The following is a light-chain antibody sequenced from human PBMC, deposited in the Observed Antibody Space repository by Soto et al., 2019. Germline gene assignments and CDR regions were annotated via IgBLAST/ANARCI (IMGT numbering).Light chain of an antibody. CDR2: DNN. Sequence: QSVLTQPPSVSAAPGQKVTISCSGGTSNIGNNYVSWYQHLPGTAPKLLIYDNNKRPSGIPDRFSGSKSGTSATLVITGLRTGDEASYYCQSYDSSRSGVVFCGGTQLTVL. J-gene: IGLJ2*01. CDR3: QSYDSSRSGVV. CDR1: TSNIGNNY. V-gene: IGLV1-51*01.